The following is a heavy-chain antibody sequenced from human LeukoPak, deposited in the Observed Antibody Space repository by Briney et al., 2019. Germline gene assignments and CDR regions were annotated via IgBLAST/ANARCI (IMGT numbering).Heavy chain of an antibody. CDR3: ARTRGSGGRGWFDP. CDR1: GGFINDYY. J-gene: IGHJ5*02. CDR2: IYYSGST. D-gene: IGHD6-19*01. Sequence: SETLSLTCTVSGGFINDYYWNWIRQHPGKGLEWIGYIYYSGSTYYNPSLKSRVTISVDTSKNQFSLKLSSVTAADTAVYYCARTRGSGGRGWFDPWGQGTLVTVSS. V-gene: IGHV4-31*03.